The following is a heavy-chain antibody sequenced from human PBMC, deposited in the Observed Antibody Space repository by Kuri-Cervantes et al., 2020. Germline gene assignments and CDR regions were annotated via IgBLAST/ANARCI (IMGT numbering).Heavy chain of an antibody. CDR1: GYTFTGYY. D-gene: IGHD3-10*01. V-gene: IGHV1-2*04. J-gene: IGHJ6*04. CDR3: ARDRGDYGSGSYYNLMDV. Sequence: ASVKVSCKASGYTFTGYYLHWVRQAPGQGLEWMGWINPNSGGTNYAQKFQGWVTMTRDTSISTAYMELSSLRSEDTAVYYCARDRGDYGSGSYYNLMDVWGKGTTVTVSS. CDR2: INPNSGGT.